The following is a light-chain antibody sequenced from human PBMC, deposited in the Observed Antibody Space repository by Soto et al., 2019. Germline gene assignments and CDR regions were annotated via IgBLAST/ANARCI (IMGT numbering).Light chain of an antibody. CDR1: QSVSSSY. V-gene: IGKV3-20*01. CDR3: QLYEGSPSST. Sequence: EIVLTQSPGTLSLSPGERATLSCRASQSVSSSYLVWYQQKPGQAPRLLIYGASSRATRIPDRFSGSGSGTDFALTISRLEPEDFAVYYCQLYEGSPSSTFDQGTKVE. J-gene: IGKJ1*01. CDR2: GAS.